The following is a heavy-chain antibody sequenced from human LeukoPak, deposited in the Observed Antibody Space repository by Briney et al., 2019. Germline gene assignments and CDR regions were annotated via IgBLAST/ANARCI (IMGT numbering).Heavy chain of an antibody. D-gene: IGHD3-3*01. CDR3: ARVREGYDFWGGYGGAFDI. J-gene: IGHJ3*02. CDR2: ISSSSSYI. V-gene: IGHV3-21*01. CDR1: GFTFSSYS. Sequence: PGGSLRLSCAASGFTFSSYSMNWVRQAPGKGLEWVSSISSSSSYIYYADSVKGRFTISRDNSKNSLYLQMNSLGAEDTAVYYCARVREGYDFWGGYGGAFDIWGQGTMVTVSS.